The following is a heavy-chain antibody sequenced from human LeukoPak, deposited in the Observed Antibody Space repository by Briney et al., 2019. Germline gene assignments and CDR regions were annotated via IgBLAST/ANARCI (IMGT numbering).Heavy chain of an antibody. Sequence: GGSLRLSCAASGFTFSSYAMSWVRQAPGKGLVWVSRINSDGSSTSYADSVKGRFIISRDNAKNTLYLQMNSLRAEDTAVYYCARDLPYYDYVWGSYRYEDYFDYWGQGTLVTVSS. D-gene: IGHD3-16*02. CDR2: INSDGSST. CDR3: ARDLPYYDYVWGSYRYEDYFDY. CDR1: GFTFSSYA. V-gene: IGHV3-74*01. J-gene: IGHJ4*02.